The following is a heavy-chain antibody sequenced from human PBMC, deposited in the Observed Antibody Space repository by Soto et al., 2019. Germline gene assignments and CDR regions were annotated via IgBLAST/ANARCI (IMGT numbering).Heavy chain of an antibody. D-gene: IGHD6-13*01. CDR3: ARVTIPASGLDH. J-gene: IGHJ4*02. V-gene: IGHV3-23*01. CDR1: GFTFSSYA. Sequence: GGSLRLSCAASGFTFSSYAMSWVRQAPGKGLEWVSAISGSGGSTYYADSVKGRFTISRDNSKNTLYLQMNSLRAEDTAVYDCARVTIPASGLDHWGQGTLVTVSS. CDR2: ISGSGGST.